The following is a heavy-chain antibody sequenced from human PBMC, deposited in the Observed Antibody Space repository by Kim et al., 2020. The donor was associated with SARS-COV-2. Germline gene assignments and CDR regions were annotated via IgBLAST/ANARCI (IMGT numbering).Heavy chain of an antibody. Sequence: GGSLRLSCAASGFTFSTYAMNWVRQAPGKGLEWVSSISVTDAIYYADSVKGRFTISRDYAKNSLDLQMNSLRDEDTAVYYCARDWNRGIDVWGQGTLVTVSS. V-gene: IGHV3-48*02. CDR3: ARDWNRGIDV. D-gene: IGHD1-1*01. CDR1: GFTFSTYA. J-gene: IGHJ4*02. CDR2: ISVTDAI.